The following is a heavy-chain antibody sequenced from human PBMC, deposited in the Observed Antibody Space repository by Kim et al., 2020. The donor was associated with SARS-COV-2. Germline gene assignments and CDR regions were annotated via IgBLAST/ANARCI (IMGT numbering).Heavy chain of an antibody. CDR2: ISSSGSTI. J-gene: IGHJ6*02. V-gene: IGHV3-48*03. D-gene: IGHD3-16*02. Sequence: GGSLRLSCAASGFTFSSYEMNWVRQAPGKGLEWVSYISSSGSTIYYADSVKGRFTISRDNAKKSLYLQMNSLRAEDTAVYYCALVDTDYYYYGMDVWGQGTTVTVSS. CDR3: ALVDTDYYYYGMDV. CDR1: GFTFSSYE.